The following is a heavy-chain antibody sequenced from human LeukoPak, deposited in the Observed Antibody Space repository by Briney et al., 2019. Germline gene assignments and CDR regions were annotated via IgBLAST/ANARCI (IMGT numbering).Heavy chain of an antibody. J-gene: IGHJ6*03. D-gene: IGHD3-10*01. CDR3: ASTPRGYGSGSKYYYYYYMDV. CDR1: GGSISSYY. CDR2: IYTSGST. V-gene: IGHV4-4*07. Sequence: PSETLSLTCTVSGGSISSYYWSWIRQPAGKGLEWIGRIYTSGSTNYNPSLKSRVTMSVDTSKNQFSLKLSSVTAADTAVYYCASTPRGYGSGSKYYYYYYMDVWGKGTTVTVSS.